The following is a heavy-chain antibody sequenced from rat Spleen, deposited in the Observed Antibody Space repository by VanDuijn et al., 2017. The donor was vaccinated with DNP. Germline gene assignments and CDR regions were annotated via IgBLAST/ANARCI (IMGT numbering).Heavy chain of an antibody. J-gene: IGHJ4*01. CDR2: MSTSGDT. Sequence: QVQLKESGPGLVQPSQTLSLTCTVSGFSLTSYGVSWVRQPPGKGLEWIAAMSTSGDTSYNSVLKSRLSISRDTSKDQVFLKMISLQTEDTAIYFCTRDLRVATGHPYGLDPWGQGISVTVSS. D-gene: IGHD1-3*01. V-gene: IGHV2S12*01. CDR1: GFSLTSYG. CDR3: TRDLRVATGHPYGLDP.